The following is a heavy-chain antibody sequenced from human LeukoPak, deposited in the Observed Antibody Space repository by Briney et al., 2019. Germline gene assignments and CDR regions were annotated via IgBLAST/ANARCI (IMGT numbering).Heavy chain of an antibody. CDR3: SYDYGGY. D-gene: IGHD4/OR15-4a*01. J-gene: IGHJ4*02. CDR1: GDSVRNGDYS. CDR2: IYYNRAT. V-gene: IGHV4-30-2*01. Sequence: PSETLSLTCVVSGDSVRNGDYSWSWVRQPPGKGLEWIGLIYYNRATYYNPSLKSRVTISVDRSKNQFSLRLSSVTAADAAAYYCSYDYGGYWGQGTLVTVSS.